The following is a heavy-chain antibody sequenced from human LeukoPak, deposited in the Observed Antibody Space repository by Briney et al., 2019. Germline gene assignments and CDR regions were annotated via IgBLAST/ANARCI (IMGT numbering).Heavy chain of an antibody. D-gene: IGHD2-2*01. Sequence: SGGSLRLSCAASGFTFSSYAMHWVRQAPGKGLEWVAVISYDGSNKYYADSVKGRFTISRDNSKNTLYLQMNSLRAEDTAVYYCARVGVPAARGIAAPLLFDYWGQGTLVTVSS. J-gene: IGHJ4*02. V-gene: IGHV3-30-3*01. CDR3: ARVGVPAARGIAAPLLFDY. CDR2: ISYDGSNK. CDR1: GFTFSSYA.